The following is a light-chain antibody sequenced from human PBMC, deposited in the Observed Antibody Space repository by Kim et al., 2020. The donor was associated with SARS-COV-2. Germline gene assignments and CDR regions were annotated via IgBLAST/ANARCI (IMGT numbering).Light chain of an antibody. CDR1: SSDVGAYNY. CDR2: DVS. J-gene: IGLJ3*02. Sequence: QSALTQPASVSGSPGQSVTISCTGTSSDVGAYNYVSWYQQHPGKAPKVIIYDVSNRPSGVSNRFSGSKSGNTASLTISGLQAEDEADYYCCSYTDSSTLVFGGGTQLTVL. CDR3: CSYTDSSTLV. V-gene: IGLV2-14*03.